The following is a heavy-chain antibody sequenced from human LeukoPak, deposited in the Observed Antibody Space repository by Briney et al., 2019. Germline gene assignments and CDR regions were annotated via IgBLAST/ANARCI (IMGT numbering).Heavy chain of an antibody. CDR1: GFTFFSYT. J-gene: IGHJ4*02. CDR3: ARGGGSSWCLDC. Sequence: GGSLRLSCAASGFTFFSYTMIWVRQAPGKGLEWVSYISTSDTTIYYADSVKGRFTISRDNAKNSLYLQMNSLRVEDTAVYYCARGGGSSWCLDCWGQGTLVTVSS. D-gene: IGHD6-13*01. CDR2: ISTSDTTI. V-gene: IGHV3-48*04.